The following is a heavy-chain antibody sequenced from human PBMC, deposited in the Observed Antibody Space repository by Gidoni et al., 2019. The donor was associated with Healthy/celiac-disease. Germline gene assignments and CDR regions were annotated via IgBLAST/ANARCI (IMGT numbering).Heavy chain of an antibody. D-gene: IGHD3-22*01. CDR2: IIPIFGTA. Sequence: QVQLVQSGAEVKKPGSSVKVSCKASGGTFSSYAISWVRQAPGQGLEWMGGIIPIFGTANYAQKFQGRVTITADESTSTAYMELSSLRSEDTAVYYCARGPYYYDSSGYYVFDYWGQGTLVTVSS. J-gene: IGHJ4*02. V-gene: IGHV1-69*01. CDR1: GGTFSSYA. CDR3: ARGPYYYDSSGYYVFDY.